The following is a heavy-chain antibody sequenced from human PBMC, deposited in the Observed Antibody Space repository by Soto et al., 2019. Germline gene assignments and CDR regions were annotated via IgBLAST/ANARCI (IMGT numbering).Heavy chain of an antibody. Sequence: HPGGSLRLSCAASGFTFSNYAMSWVRQAPGKGLEWVSIISGGGGTTYYADSVKGRFTISRDNSKNTVHLQINSLRVEGTAVYYCAKQAGYSSDPFDYWGQGTLVTVSS. CDR1: GFTFSNYA. CDR3: AKQAGYSSDPFDY. V-gene: IGHV3-23*01. D-gene: IGHD6-19*01. J-gene: IGHJ4*02. CDR2: ISGGGGTT.